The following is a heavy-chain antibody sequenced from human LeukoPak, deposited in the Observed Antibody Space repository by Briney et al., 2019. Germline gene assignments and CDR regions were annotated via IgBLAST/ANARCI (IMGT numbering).Heavy chain of an antibody. Sequence: PGGSLRLSCAASGFTFSSYGMHWVRQAPGKGLEWVAVIWYDGSNKYYADSVKGRFTISRDNSKNTLYLQMNSLRAEDTAVYYCARDCSGGSCCVWGQGTLVTVSS. CDR3: ARDCSGGSCCV. J-gene: IGHJ4*02. CDR1: GFTFSSYG. V-gene: IGHV3-33*08. CDR2: IWYDGSNK. D-gene: IGHD2-15*01.